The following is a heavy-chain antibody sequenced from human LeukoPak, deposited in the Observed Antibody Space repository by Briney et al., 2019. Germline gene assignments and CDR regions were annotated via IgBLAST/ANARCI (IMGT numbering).Heavy chain of an antibody. CDR3: ARGLPIVVVPAARISMDV. D-gene: IGHD2-2*01. J-gene: IGHJ6*02. V-gene: IGHV4-34*01. Sequence: PSETLSLTCAVYGGSFSGYYWSWIRQPPGKGLEWIGEINHSGSTNYNPPLKSRATISVDTSKNQFSLKLSSVTAADTAVYYCARGLPIVVVPAARISMDVWGQGTTVTVSS. CDR2: INHSGST. CDR1: GGSFSGYY.